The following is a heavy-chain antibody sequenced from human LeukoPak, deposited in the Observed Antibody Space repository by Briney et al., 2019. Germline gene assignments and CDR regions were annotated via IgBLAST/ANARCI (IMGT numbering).Heavy chain of an antibody. V-gene: IGHV3-11*03. CDR1: GFTFSDYY. CDR3: ARSPSGSADY. CDR2: IIGSRGDT. Sequence: GGSLRLSCEASGFTFSDYYMSWFRQAPGKGLAWVSYIIGSRGDTKYADSVKSRFTISRDNAKNSLYLQMNSLRDEDTAVYYCARSPSGSADYWGQGTLVTVSS. D-gene: IGHD3-22*01. J-gene: IGHJ4*02.